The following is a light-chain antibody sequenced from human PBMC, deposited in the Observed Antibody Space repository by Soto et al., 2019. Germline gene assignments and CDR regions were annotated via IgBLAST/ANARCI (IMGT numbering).Light chain of an antibody. V-gene: IGLV1-51*01. J-gene: IGLJ2*01. CDR2: DNN. CDR3: GAWDDSLNVYL. CDR1: RSNIGNYY. Sequence: QSVLTQPPSVSAAPGQRGTISCSGSRSNIGNYYVSWYHQLPGTAPKFLIYDNNKRPSGIPDRFSGSKSGTSATLAITGLQTGDGGEYSCGAWDDSLNVYLFGGGTKLTVL.